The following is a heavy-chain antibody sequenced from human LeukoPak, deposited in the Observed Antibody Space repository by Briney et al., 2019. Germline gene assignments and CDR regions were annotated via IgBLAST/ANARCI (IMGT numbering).Heavy chain of an antibody. D-gene: IGHD5-18*01. CDR1: GFTFSTYA. CDR2: ISGSGGST. J-gene: IGHJ4*02. CDR3: AKAAYSSGDY. V-gene: IGHV3-23*01. Sequence: GGSLRFSCVASGFTFSTYAMSWVRQAPGKGLEWVSVISGSGGSTYYADSVKGRFTISRDNSKNTLYLQMNSLRAEDTAVYYCAKAAYSSGDYWGQGTLVTVSS.